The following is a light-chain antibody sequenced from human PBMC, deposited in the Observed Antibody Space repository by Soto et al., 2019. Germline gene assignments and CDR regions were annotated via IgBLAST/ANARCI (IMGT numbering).Light chain of an antibody. Sequence: DIQMAQSPSSVSAFVGDRVAVTFRASQDITTWLAWYQKKPGEAPRLLIYAASSLYSGVPTRFSGSGTGTEFTLTISNLQPEDSAIYYCQQVKGFPLTFGGGTRWIS. CDR1: QDITTW. CDR2: AAS. V-gene: IGKV1-12*01. J-gene: IGKJ4*01. CDR3: QQVKGFPLT.